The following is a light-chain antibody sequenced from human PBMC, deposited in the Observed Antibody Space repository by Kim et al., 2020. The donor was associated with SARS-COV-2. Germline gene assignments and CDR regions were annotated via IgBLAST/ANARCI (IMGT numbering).Light chain of an antibody. CDR2: DAS. CDR3: QQRSNWPPGFT. CDR1: QSVSSY. Sequence: PGERATLSCRASQSVSSYLAWYQQKPGQAPRLLIYDASNRATGIPARFSGSGSGTDFTLTISSLEPEDFAVYYCQQRSNWPPGFTFGQGTRLEIK. J-gene: IGKJ5*01. V-gene: IGKV3-11*01.